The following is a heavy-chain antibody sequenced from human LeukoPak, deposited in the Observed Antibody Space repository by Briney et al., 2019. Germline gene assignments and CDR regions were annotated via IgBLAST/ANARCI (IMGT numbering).Heavy chain of an antibody. Sequence: ASVKVSCKASGYTLTSYGISWVRQAPGQGLEWMGWISAYNGNTNYAQKLQGRVTMTTDTSTSTAYMELRSLRSDDTAVYYCARALLIPDAFDIWGQGTMVTVSS. CDR3: ARALLIPDAFDI. D-gene: IGHD2-15*01. CDR1: GYTLTSYG. J-gene: IGHJ3*02. V-gene: IGHV1-18*01. CDR2: ISAYNGNT.